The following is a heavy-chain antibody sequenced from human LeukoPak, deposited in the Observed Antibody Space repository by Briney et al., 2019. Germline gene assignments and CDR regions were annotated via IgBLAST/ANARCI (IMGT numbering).Heavy chain of an antibody. V-gene: IGHV3-23*01. J-gene: IGHJ5*02. CDR1: GFTFSSYD. CDR3: AKDGPYGSGSYNWFDP. Sequence: GGSLRLSCAASGFTFSSYDVHWVRQAPGQGLEWVSAISGSGGSTYYADSVKGRFTISRDNSKNTLYPQMNSLRAEDTAVYYCAKDGPYGSGSYNWFDPWGQGTLVTVSS. CDR2: ISGSGGST. D-gene: IGHD3-10*01.